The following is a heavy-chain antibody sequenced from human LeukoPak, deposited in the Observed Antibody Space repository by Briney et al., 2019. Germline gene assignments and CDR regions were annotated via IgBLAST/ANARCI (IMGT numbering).Heavy chain of an antibody. CDR3: ATAPGYYYDSSGPDY. Sequence: GGSLRLXCAASGFTFSSYSMNWVRQAPGKGLEWVSYISSSSSTKYYADSVKGRFTISRDNAKNSLYLQMNSLRAEDTAVYYCATAPGYYYDSSGPDYWGQGTLVTVSS. CDR2: ISSSSSTK. J-gene: IGHJ4*02. V-gene: IGHV3-48*01. D-gene: IGHD3-22*01. CDR1: GFTFSSYS.